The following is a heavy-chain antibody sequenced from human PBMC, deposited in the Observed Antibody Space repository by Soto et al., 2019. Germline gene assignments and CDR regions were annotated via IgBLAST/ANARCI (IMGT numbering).Heavy chain of an antibody. J-gene: IGHJ5*02. CDR3: AREGWNSSSWTWSDP. Sequence: HYGSWIRQPQGKGLEWIGEIYHSGSTNYNPSLKSRVTISVDKSKNQFSLKLSSVTAADTAVYYCAREGWNSSSWTWSDPWGQGTLVTVSS. D-gene: IGHD6-13*01. CDR1: HY. CDR2: IYHSGST. V-gene: IGHV4-4*02.